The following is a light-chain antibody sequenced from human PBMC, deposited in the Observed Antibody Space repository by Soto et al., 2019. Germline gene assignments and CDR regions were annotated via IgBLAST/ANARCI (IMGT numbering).Light chain of an antibody. V-gene: IGLV2-14*01. CDR1: SSDVGGYEY. Sequence: QSVLSQTASVSGSPGQSITISCTGSSSDVGGYEYVSWYQQPPGKVPKLIIFGVSKRPLGVSNRFSGSKSGNTASLTISGLQAEDEADYYCTSYTSISTLVFGTGTKLTVL. J-gene: IGLJ2*01. CDR2: GVS. CDR3: TSYTSISTLV.